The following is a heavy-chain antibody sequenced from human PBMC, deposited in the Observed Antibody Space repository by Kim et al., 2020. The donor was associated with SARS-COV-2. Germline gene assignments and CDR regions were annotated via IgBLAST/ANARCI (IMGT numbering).Heavy chain of an antibody. Sequence: GGSLRLSCAASGFTLANYEMNWVRQAPGKGLEWLAYIDTSASTIYYADSVRGRFTISRDNTRNSLNLQMNGLKVEDTAVYFCARDPIRGGLDPFAIWGQGPIVTVS. D-gene: IGHD3-16*01. J-gene: IGHJ3*02. CDR3: ARDPIRGGLDPFAI. V-gene: IGHV3-48*03. CDR2: IDTSASTI. CDR1: GFTLANYE.